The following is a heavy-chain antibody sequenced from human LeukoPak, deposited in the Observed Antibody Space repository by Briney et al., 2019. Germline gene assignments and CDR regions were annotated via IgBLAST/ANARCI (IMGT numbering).Heavy chain of an antibody. Sequence: GGSLRLSCAASGFAFRSYWMTWVRQAPGKGLEWVSVIYSGGDTYYADSVKGRFSISRDNSKNTLYLQMNSLRAEDTAVYYCARDLYSGGYWGQGTLVTVSS. V-gene: IGHV3-66*01. D-gene: IGHD1-26*01. CDR2: IYSGGDT. CDR1: GFAFRSYW. CDR3: ARDLYSGGY. J-gene: IGHJ4*02.